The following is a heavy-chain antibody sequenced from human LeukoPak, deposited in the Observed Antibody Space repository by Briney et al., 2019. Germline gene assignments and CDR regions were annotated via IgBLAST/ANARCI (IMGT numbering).Heavy chain of an antibody. CDR1: GDSVSRSSAY. J-gene: IGHJ6*02. D-gene: IGHD3-16*01. CDR3: ARGRMMSGMDV. CDR2: TYYRSKWLN. Sequence: SQTLSLTCAISGDSVSRSSAYWNWFRQSPSRGLEWLGRTYYRSKWLNDYAASVKSRISVNPDTSKNHYSLQLNSVTPEDTAIYYCARGRMMSGMDVWGQGTTVTVSS. V-gene: IGHV6-1*01.